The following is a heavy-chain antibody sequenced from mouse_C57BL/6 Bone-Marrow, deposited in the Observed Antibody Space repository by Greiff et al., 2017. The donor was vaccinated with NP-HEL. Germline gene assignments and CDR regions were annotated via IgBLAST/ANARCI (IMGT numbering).Heavy chain of an antibody. V-gene: IGHV5-15*01. Sequence: EVQRVESGGGLVQPGGSLKLSCAASGFTFSDYGMAWVRQAPRKGPEWVAFISNLAYSIYYADTVTGRFTISRANAKNTLYLEMSSLRSEDTAMYYCARRGTTVVAPYYYAMDYWGQGTSVTVSS. CDR2: ISNLAYSI. CDR3: ARRGTTVVAPYYYAMDY. D-gene: IGHD1-1*01. J-gene: IGHJ4*01. CDR1: GFTFSDYG.